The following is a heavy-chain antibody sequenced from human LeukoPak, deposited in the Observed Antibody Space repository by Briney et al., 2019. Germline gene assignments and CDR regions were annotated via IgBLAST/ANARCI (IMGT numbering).Heavy chain of an antibody. V-gene: IGHV1-18*04. D-gene: IGHD5-12*01. CDR3: ARDPDIVASSSYFDF. CDR2: ISAYNGNT. Sequence: ASVKVSCKASGYTFTSYGISWVRQAPGQGLEWMGWISAYNGNTNYAQKFQGRVSMTTDTSTTTAYMELRSLRSDDTAVYYSARDPDIVASSSYFDFWGRGTLVTVSS. CDR1: GYTFTSYG. J-gene: IGHJ4*02.